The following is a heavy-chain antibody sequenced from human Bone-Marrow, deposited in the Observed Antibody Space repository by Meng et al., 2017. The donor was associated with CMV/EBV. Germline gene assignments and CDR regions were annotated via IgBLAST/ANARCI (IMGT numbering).Heavy chain of an antibody. CDR3: ARDCSSASCYFFP. CDR1: GYTFTDYG. D-gene: IGHD2-2*01. CDR2: ISDYNGNT. V-gene: IGHV1-18*01. Sequence: ASVKVSCKPSGYTFTDYGISWVRQATGQGLEWMGWISDYNGNTDYAQKVQGRVTMTTDTSTSTAYMELRSLRSDDTAVYYCARDCSSASCYFFPWGQGTMVTVSS. J-gene: IGHJ3*01.